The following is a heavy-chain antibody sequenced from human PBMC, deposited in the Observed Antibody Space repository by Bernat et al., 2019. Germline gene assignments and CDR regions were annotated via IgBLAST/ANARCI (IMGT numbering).Heavy chain of an antibody. CDR3: ATGDSSSGDYYCHGMDV. CDR1: GFTFSNAW. V-gene: IGHV3-15*01. Sequence: EVQLVESGGGLVKPGGSLRLSCAASGFTFSNAWMSWVRQAPGKGLVWVGRIKSKTDGGTTEYAAPVKGRFTISRDDSKNTLYLQMTSLKTEDTAVYYCATGDSSSGDYYCHGMDVWGQGTTVTVSS. J-gene: IGHJ6*02. CDR2: IKSKTDGGTT. D-gene: IGHD6-13*01.